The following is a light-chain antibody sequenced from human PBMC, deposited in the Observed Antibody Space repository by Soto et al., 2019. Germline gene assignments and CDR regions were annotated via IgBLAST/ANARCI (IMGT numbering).Light chain of an antibody. V-gene: IGLV1-40*01. CDR1: NSNIGTGYD. Sequence: QSVLTQPTSVSGAPGQRVTMSCTGSNSNIGTGYDVHWYQQLPGTAPKLLIYGNSNRPSGVPDRFSGSKSGTSASLAITGLQAEDEADYYCQSYDNSLSGFYVFGAGTKVTVL. CDR2: GNS. CDR3: QSYDNSLSGFYV. J-gene: IGLJ1*01.